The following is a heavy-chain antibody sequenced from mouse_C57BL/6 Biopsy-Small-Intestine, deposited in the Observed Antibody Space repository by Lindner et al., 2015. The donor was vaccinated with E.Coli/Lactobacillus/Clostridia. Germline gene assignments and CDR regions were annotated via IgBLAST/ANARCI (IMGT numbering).Heavy chain of an antibody. CDR1: GYTFTNYW. Sequence: VQLQESGAGLVRPGTSVKMSCKASGYTFTNYWIGWAKQRPGHGLEWIGDIYPGGGYTNYNEKFKGKATLTADKSSSTAYMQFSSLTSEDSAIYYCARETRDYFDYWGQGTTLTVSS. CDR2: IYPGGGYT. J-gene: IGHJ2*01. CDR3: ARETRDYFDY. V-gene: IGHV1-63*01.